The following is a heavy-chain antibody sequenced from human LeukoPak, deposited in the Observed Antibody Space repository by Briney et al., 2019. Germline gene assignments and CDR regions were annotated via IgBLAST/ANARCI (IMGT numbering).Heavy chain of an antibody. CDR3: AQNLVAAAGDH. Sequence: PGGSLRLSCAASGFTFSSYWMTWVRQAPGKGLEWVANIKPDGSVGYYVDSVRGRFIISRDNAGNSLYLQMSSLRVEDTAVYYCAQNLVAAAGDHWGQGTMVIVSS. D-gene: IGHD6-13*01. J-gene: IGHJ1*01. CDR1: GFTFSSYW. CDR2: IKPDGSVG. V-gene: IGHV3-7*01.